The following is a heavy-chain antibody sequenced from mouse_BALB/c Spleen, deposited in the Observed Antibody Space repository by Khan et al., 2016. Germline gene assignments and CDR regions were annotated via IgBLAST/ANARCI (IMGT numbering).Heavy chain of an antibody. CDR2: IDPYNGGT. CDR1: GYTFTSYN. Sequence: VQLQQSGPELVKPGASVKVSCKASGYTFTSYNMYWVKQSHGKSLEWIGYIDPYNGGTNYNQKFKGKATLTVDKSSSTAYLHLNSLTSEASAVYYCASYLRWYAMDYWGQGTSVTVSS. V-gene: IGHV1S135*01. D-gene: IGHD2-1*01. CDR3: ASYLRWYAMDY. J-gene: IGHJ4*01.